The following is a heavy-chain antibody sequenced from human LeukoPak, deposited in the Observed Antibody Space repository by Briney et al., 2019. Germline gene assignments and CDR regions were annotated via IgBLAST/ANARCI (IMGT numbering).Heavy chain of an antibody. Sequence: PSETLSLTCTVSGGSISSYYWSWIRQPAGKGLEWIGRIYTSGSTNYNPSLKSRVTMSVDTSKNQFSLKLSSVTAADTAVYYCARGAIVGATLGMDVWGQGTTVTVSS. J-gene: IGHJ6*02. CDR3: ARGAIVGATLGMDV. D-gene: IGHD1-26*01. CDR1: GGSISSYY. CDR2: IYTSGST. V-gene: IGHV4-4*07.